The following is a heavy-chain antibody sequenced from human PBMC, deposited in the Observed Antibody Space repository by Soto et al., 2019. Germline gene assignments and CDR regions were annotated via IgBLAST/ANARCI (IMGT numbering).Heavy chain of an antibody. CDR2: IWYDGSNK. V-gene: IGHV3-33*01. CDR1: GFTFSSYG. J-gene: IGHJ3*02. D-gene: IGHD3-22*01. CDR3: ARSYYYDSSGYSDAFDI. Sequence: RLSCAASGFTFSSYGMHWVRQAPGKGLEWVAVIWYDGSNKYYADSVKGRFTISRDNSKNTLYLQMNSLRAEDTAVYYCARSYYYDSSGYSDAFDIWGQGTMVTVSS.